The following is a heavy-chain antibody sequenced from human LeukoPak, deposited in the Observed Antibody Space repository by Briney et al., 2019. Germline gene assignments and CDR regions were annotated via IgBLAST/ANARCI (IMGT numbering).Heavy chain of an antibody. D-gene: IGHD3-22*01. J-gene: IGHJ4*02. CDR2: INWNGVTT. CDR1: GFTFDDYG. V-gene: IGHV3-20*04. CDR3: ARDVKYHDGSGYPDF. Sequence: GGSLRLSCAASGFTFDDYGMSWVRQTPGKGLEWVSDINWNGVTTNYADSVRGRFTVSRDNAKNSLYLQMNSLGAGDTGLYYCARDVKYHDGSGYPDFWGQGTLVTVSS.